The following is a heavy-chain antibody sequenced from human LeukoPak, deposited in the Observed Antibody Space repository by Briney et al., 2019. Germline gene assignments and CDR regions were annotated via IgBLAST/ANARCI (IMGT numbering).Heavy chain of an antibody. CDR2: IWSDGSHK. CDR1: GFTFINFG. CDR3: AKDANDFGDSNFES. V-gene: IGHV3-33*03. D-gene: IGHD4-17*01. Sequence: GGSLRLSCVASGFTFINFGVHGVRQTPGSGLEWVAVIWSDGSHKYYDDSVKGRFTISRDNSQNTVYLQMNSLRAADTSIYFCAKDANDFGDSNFESWGQGTLVTVSS. J-gene: IGHJ5*01.